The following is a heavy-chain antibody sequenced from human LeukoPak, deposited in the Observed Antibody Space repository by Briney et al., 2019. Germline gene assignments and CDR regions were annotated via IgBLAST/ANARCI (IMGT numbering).Heavy chain of an antibody. V-gene: IGHV4-39*01. CDR3: ARPPGFSTSFWD. J-gene: IGHJ4*02. CDR1: GGSISGSNYY. D-gene: IGHD2-2*01. CDR2: IHYSGIT. Sequence: PSETLSLTCTVSGGSISGSNYYWGWIRQPPGKGLEWIGSIHYSGITYYKPSLRSRVTISVGTSKNQFSLKLSSVTAADTAVYYCARPPGFSTSFWDWGQGTLVTVSS.